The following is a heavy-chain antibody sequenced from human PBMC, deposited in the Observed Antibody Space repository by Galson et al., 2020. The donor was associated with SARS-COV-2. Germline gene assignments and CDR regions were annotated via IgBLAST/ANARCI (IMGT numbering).Heavy chain of an antibody. CDR1: GYDFTTYSW. J-gene: IGHJ4*02. CDR3: ARHRAAAGKCDD. Sequence: KIGESLKISCTGSGYDFTTYSWISWVRQRPEKGLEWMGRIDASDSYTDYSPSFQGLVTISVDKSISTAYLQWSSLRASDTAMYYCARHRAAAGKCDDWCQGALVTVSS. D-gene: IGHD6-13*01. CDR2: IDASDSYT. V-gene: IGHV5-10-1*01.